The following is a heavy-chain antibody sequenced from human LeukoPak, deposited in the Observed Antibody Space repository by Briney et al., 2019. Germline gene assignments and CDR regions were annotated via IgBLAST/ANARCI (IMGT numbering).Heavy chain of an antibody. CDR2: ISYDGSNK. V-gene: IGHV3-30-3*01. D-gene: IGHD1-26*01. CDR1: GFTFSSYA. J-gene: IGHJ5*02. Sequence: GGSLRLSCAASGFTFSSYAMHWVRQASGKGLEWVAVISYDGSNKYYADSVKGRFTISRDNSKNTLYLQMNSLRAEDTAVYYCARGPERSYQTWFDPWGQGTLVTVSS. CDR3: ARGPERSYQTWFDP.